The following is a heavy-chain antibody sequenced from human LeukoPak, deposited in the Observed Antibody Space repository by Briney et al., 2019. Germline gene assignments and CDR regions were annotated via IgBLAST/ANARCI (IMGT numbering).Heavy chain of an antibody. J-gene: IGHJ5*02. Sequence: PGGSLRLSCAASGFIFDDYGMSWVRQAPGKGLEWVSGINWSGGSTGYGDSVKGRFTISRDNAKNSLYLQMNSLRAEDTALYYCARDHPSAMVRGVMGGFDPWGQGTLVTVSS. CDR2: INWSGGST. D-gene: IGHD3-10*01. V-gene: IGHV3-20*04. CDR3: ARDHPSAMVRGVMGGFDP. CDR1: GFIFDDYG.